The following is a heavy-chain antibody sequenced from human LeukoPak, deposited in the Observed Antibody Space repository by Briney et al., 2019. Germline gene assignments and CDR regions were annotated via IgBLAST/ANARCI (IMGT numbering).Heavy chain of an antibody. CDR3: ARGGGGTTYYYGSGSYYYDY. D-gene: IGHD3-10*01. V-gene: IGHV3-13*04. Sequence: GGSLRLSCAASGFTFSSYDMHWVRQATGKGLEWVSAIGTAGDTYYPGSVKGRFTISRENAKNSLYLQMNRLRAGDTAVYYCARGGGGTTYYYGSGSYYYDYWGQGTLVTVSS. J-gene: IGHJ4*02. CDR1: GFTFSSYD. CDR2: IGTAGDT.